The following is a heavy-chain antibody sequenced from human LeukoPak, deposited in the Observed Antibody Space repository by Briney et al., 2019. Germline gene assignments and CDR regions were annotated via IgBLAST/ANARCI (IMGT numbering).Heavy chain of an antibody. Sequence: GGSLRLSCAASGFSFSSFAMTWVRQAPGKGLEWVSTIRSNGATAYNADSVKGRFTISRDDSKNTVYLQMNSLRVEDTAIYYCARGQEFDDGVFDSWGQGTLVTVSS. CDR2: IRSNGATA. CDR1: GFSFSSFA. CDR3: ARGQEFDDGVFDS. V-gene: IGHV3-23*01. D-gene: IGHD1-1*01. J-gene: IGHJ4*02.